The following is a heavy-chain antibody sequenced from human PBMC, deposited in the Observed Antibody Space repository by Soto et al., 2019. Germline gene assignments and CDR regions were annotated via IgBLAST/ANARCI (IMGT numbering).Heavy chain of an antibody. J-gene: IGHJ4*02. V-gene: IGHV3-23*01. Sequence: GGSLRLSCAASGFTFSFYCMHWVRQAPGKGLVWVSRLSGSGASTYYADSVKGRFTISRDNSKNTLYLQMNSLRAEDTAVYYCAKGEGKGYCSSTSCYEDVDYWGQGTLVTVSS. CDR2: LSGSGAST. CDR3: AKGEGKGYCSSTSCYEDVDY. D-gene: IGHD2-2*01. CDR1: GFTFSFYC.